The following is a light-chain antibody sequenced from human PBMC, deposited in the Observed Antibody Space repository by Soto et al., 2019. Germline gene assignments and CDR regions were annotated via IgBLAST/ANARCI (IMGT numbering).Light chain of an antibody. CDR3: AAWDDSLNVHYV. CDR1: SSNIGDNT. CDR2: SDS. Sequence: QSVLTQPPSASGTPGQRVTISCSGSSSNIGDNTVNWYQQVPGTAPRLLIYSDSQRPSGVPDRFSGSKSGTSASLVISGLLSDDEADYYCAAWDDSLNVHYVFGTGTKLTVL. V-gene: IGLV1-44*01. J-gene: IGLJ1*01.